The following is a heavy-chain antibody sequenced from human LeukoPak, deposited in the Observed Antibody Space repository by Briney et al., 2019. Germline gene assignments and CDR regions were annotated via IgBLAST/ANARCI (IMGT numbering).Heavy chain of an antibody. D-gene: IGHD6-19*01. CDR1: GGSISSYY. J-gene: IGHJ4*02. Sequence: PSENLSLTCTVSGGSISSYYWSWIRQVPGKGLEWIGYVYYTGTTNYSPSLKSRVTISVDTSKNQFSLKLSSVTAADTAVYYCARDHDDTGWPYYFDFWGQGTLVTVSS. CDR2: VYYTGTT. V-gene: IGHV4-59*01. CDR3: ARDHDDTGWPYYFDF.